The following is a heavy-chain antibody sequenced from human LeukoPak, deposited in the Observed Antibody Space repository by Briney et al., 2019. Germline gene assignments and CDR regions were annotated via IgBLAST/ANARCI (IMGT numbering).Heavy chain of an antibody. CDR1: GFTFSHYS. CDR2: IQQDGGQK. J-gene: IGHJ4*02. D-gene: IGHD5-24*01. Sequence: GGSLRLSCVASGFTFSHYSMNWVRQAPGKGLEWVANIQQDGGQKRYADSVRGRFTVSRDNAQTSLYLHMNSLRAEDTAVYYCARASNPWLQLSWGQGTLVTVSS. V-gene: IGHV3-7*05. CDR3: ARASNPWLQLS.